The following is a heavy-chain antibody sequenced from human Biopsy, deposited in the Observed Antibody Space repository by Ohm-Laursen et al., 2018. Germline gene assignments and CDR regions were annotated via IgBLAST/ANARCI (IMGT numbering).Heavy chain of an antibody. D-gene: IGHD5-12*01. V-gene: IGHV4-34*01. CDR1: GESSSGYF. Sequence: GTLSLTCAVNGESSSGYFWNWIRQPPGKGLEWIGEINQSEGTKYNPSLKRRATLSADSSNSQFSRRLTSVTAADTAIYYCARGSGYFKLDVWGQGTTVTVSS. CDR3: ARGSGYFKLDV. J-gene: IGHJ6*02. CDR2: INQSEGT.